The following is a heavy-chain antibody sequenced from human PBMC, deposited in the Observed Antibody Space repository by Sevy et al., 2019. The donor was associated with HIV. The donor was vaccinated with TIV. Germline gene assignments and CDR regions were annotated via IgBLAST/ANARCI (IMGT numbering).Heavy chain of an antibody. Sequence: ASVKVSCKTSGYTFTSYIISWVRQAPGQGLEWRGWISPLNGDTKYVQKFQGRVTMSIDTSTSTAYMDLRSLGSDDTAVYYGARGYCTGGSCSPGGFWGQGTLVTVSS. J-gene: IGHJ4*02. CDR3: ARGYCTGGSCSPGGF. CDR2: ISPLNGDT. D-gene: IGHD2-15*01. V-gene: IGHV1-18*01. CDR1: GYTFTSYI.